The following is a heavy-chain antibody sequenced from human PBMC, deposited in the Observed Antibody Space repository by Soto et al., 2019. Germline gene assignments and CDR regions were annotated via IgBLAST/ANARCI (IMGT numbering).Heavy chain of an antibody. V-gene: IGHV1-8*01. CDR1: GYTFTSYD. CDR3: AKVSVSSGYYYGEFDY. D-gene: IGHD3-22*01. CDR2: MNPNSGNT. J-gene: IGHJ4*02. Sequence: QVQLVQSGAEVKKPGASVKVSCKASGYTFTSYDINWLRQATGQGLAWMGWMNPNSGNTGYAQKFQGRVTMTRNTSISTAYMELSSLRSEATAVYYCAKVSVSSGYYYGEFDYWGQGTLVTVSS.